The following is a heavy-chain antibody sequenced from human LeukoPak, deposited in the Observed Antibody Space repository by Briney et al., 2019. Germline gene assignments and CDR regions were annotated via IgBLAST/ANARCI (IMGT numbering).Heavy chain of an antibody. CDR1: GGTFSSYA. J-gene: IGHJ6*03. Sequence: SVKVSCKASGGTFSSYAISWVRQAPGQGLEWMGRIIPIFGTANYAQKFQGRVTITTDESTSTAYMELSSLRSEDTAVYYCAEMTHTYDYGSGSYGYYYYMDVWGKGTTVTVSS. CDR3: AEMTHTYDYGSGSYGYYYYMDV. CDR2: IIPIFGTA. D-gene: IGHD3-10*01. V-gene: IGHV1-69*05.